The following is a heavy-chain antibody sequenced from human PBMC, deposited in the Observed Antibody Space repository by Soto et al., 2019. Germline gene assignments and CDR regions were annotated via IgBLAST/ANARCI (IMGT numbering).Heavy chain of an antibody. D-gene: IGHD3-9*01. CDR3: AKQNYDILTGYSYYFEY. V-gene: IGHV3-23*01. Sequence: GGSLRLSCAASGFTFRTYAMSWVRQAPGKGLEWVSAISGSGGSTYYADSVKGRFTISRDNSKNTLYLQMNSLRAEDTAVYYCAKQNYDILTGYSYYFEYWGQGTLVTVSS. J-gene: IGHJ4*02. CDR1: GFTFRTYA. CDR2: ISGSGGST.